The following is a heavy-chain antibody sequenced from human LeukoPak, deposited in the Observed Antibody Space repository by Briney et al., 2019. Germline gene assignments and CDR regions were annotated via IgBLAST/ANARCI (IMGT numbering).Heavy chain of an antibody. V-gene: IGHV3-30*02. Sequence: GGSLRLSCAASGFVFSHFNMHWVRQAPGKGLEWVAFIFYEEGKRSYSDSVKGRFTISRDISKRTLYLQMNGLRVEGTAVYYCAKDSATWGFDSWGQGTLVTVSS. CDR1: GFVFSHFN. CDR2: IFYEEGKR. J-gene: IGHJ4*02. D-gene: IGHD3-16*01. CDR3: AKDSATWGFDS.